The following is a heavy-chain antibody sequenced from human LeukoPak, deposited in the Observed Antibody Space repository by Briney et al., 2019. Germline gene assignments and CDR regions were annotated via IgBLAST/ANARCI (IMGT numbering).Heavy chain of an antibody. CDR1: GFTFGSYA. J-gene: IGHJ4*02. V-gene: IGHV3-23*01. CDR2: ISGSGGST. CDR3: AREVNNGWYD. Sequence: GGSLRLSCAASGFTFGSYAMNWVRQAPGKGLEWVSTISGSGGSTYYADSVKGRFTISRDNSKNTLYMQMNSLRADDTAVYYCAREVNNGWYDWGQGTLVTVSS. D-gene: IGHD6-19*01.